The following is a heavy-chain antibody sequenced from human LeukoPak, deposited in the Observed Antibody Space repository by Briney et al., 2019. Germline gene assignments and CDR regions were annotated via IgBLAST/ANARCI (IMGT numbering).Heavy chain of an antibody. CDR2: IYHSGST. Sequence: SETLSLTCTVSGYSIRSGYYWGWIRQPPGKGLEWIGSIYHSGSTYYNPSLKSRVTISVDTSKNQFSLKLSSVTAADTAVYYCARESGEYYDFWSGYWYYFDYWGQGTLVTVSS. J-gene: IGHJ4*02. V-gene: IGHV4-38-2*02. CDR3: ARESGEYYDFWSGYWYYFDY. CDR1: GYSIRSGYY. D-gene: IGHD3-3*01.